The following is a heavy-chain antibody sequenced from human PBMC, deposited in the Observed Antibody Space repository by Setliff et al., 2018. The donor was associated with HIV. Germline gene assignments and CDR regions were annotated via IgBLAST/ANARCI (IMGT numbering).Heavy chain of an antibody. CDR3: ARGSTVAAVDY. V-gene: IGHV3-49*04. Sequence: GSLRLSCTASGFTFGDYAMSWVRQAPGKGLEWVGFIRSKAYGGATKYAASVKGRFTISRDNARNTVFLQMDGLRAEDTAVYYCARGSTVAAVDYWGQGTLVTVSS. D-gene: IGHD6-19*01. CDR2: IRSKAYGGAT. CDR1: GFTFGDYA. J-gene: IGHJ4*02.